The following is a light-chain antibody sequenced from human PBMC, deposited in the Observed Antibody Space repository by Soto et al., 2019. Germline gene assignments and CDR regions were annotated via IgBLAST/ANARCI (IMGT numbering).Light chain of an antibody. CDR1: QGISSD. J-gene: IGKJ3*01. CDR2: AAS. CDR3: QQLNSYPT. V-gene: IGKV1-9*01. Sequence: IQLTQSPSFLSASVGDRVTITCRASQGISSDLAWYQQKPGKAPKLLIYAASTLQSGVPSRFSGSGSGTEFPLTISSLQPEDFATYYCQQLNSYPTFGPGTKVDIK.